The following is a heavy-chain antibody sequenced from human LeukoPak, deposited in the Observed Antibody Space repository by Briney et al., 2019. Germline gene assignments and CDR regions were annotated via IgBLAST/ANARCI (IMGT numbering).Heavy chain of an antibody. J-gene: IGHJ4*02. CDR2: ISGSGGST. CDR1: GFTFRYYA. CDR3: AKDAGYCSSTSCYGYFDY. Sequence: GGSLRLSCAASGFTFRYYAMSWVRQAPGKGLEWVSAISGSGGSTYYADSVKGRFTISRDNSKNTLYLQMNSLRAEDTAVYYCAKDAGYCSSTSCYGYFDYWGQGTLVTVSS. V-gene: IGHV3-23*01. D-gene: IGHD2-2*01.